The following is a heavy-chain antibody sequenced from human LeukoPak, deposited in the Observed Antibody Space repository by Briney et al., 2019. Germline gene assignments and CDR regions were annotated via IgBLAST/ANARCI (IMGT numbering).Heavy chain of an antibody. CDR3: ARAGDYYSTGDC. V-gene: IGHV3-72*01. Sequence: PGGSLRLSCGASGFTLSDHYMDWVRQAPGKRLEWVGRSRNKDNNYNTEYAASVKGRFTISRDDSKNSLFLQMNSLKIEDTAVYYCARAGDYYSTGDCWGQGTLVTVSS. CDR1: GFTLSDHY. CDR2: SRNKDNNYNT. J-gene: IGHJ4*02. D-gene: IGHD3-22*01.